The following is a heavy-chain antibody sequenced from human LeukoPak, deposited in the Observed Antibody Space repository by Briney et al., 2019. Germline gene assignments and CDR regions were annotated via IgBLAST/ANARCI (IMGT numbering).Heavy chain of an antibody. D-gene: IGHD3-10*01. Sequence: PGGSLRLSCAASGFTFSSYAMSWVRQAPGKGLEWVSAISGSGGSTYYADSVKGRFTISRDNSKNTLYLQMNSLRAEDTAVYYCAKDEVGGQYGSGRYPYYWGQGTLVTVSS. CDR3: AKDEVGGQYGSGRYPYY. CDR2: ISGSGGST. CDR1: GFTFSSYA. V-gene: IGHV3-23*01. J-gene: IGHJ4*02.